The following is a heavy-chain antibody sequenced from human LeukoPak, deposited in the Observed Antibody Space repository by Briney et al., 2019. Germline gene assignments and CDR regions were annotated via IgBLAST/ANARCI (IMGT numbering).Heavy chain of an antibody. D-gene: IGHD3-22*01. CDR2: IYSGGST. V-gene: IGHV3-66*01. CDR3: ARESYDDAFDI. Sequence: GGSLRLSCAASGFTVSSNYMSWVRQAPGKGLEWVSVIYSGGSTYYADSVKGRFTISRDNSKNTLYLQMNSLRAEDTAVYYCARESYDDAFDIWGQGTMVTVSS. J-gene: IGHJ3*02. CDR1: GFTVSSNY.